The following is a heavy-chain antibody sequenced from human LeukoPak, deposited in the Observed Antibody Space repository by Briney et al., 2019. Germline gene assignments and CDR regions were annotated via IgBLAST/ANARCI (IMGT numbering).Heavy chain of an antibody. CDR2: ISSSSYI. CDR1: GFTFSSYS. Sequence: PGGSLRLSCAASGFTFSSYSMNWVRQAPGKGLEWVSSISSSSYIYYADSVKGRFTISRDNAKNSLYLQMNSLRAEDTAVYYCARGSYGDGAFDIWGQGTMVTVSS. V-gene: IGHV3-21*01. D-gene: IGHD4-17*01. CDR3: ARGSYGDGAFDI. J-gene: IGHJ3*02.